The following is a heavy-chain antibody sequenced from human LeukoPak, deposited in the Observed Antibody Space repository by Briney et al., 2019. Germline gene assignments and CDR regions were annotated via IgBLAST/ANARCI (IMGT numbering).Heavy chain of an antibody. V-gene: IGHV1-18*01. J-gene: IGHJ4*02. D-gene: IGHD1-1*01. CDR2: ISAYNGNT. Sequence: ASVKVSCKASGYTFTSYGISWVRQAPGQGLEWMEWISAYNGNTNYAQKLQGRVTMTTDTSTSTAYIELRSLRSDDTAVYYCAGDGDVQLEADFDYWGQGTLVTVSS. CDR1: GYTFTSYG. CDR3: AGDGDVQLEADFDY.